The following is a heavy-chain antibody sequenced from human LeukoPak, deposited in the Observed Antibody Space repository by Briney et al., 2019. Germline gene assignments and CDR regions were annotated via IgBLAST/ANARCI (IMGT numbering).Heavy chain of an antibody. CDR1: GYTFTSYG. CDR2: ISAYSGNT. CDR3: ARDWYYYYDSSGLDY. D-gene: IGHD3-22*01. J-gene: IGHJ4*02. Sequence: ASVKVSCKASGYTFTSYGISWVRQAPGQGLEWMGWISAYSGNTNYAQKLQGRVTMTTDTSTSTAYMELRSLRSDDTAVYYCARDWYYYYDSSGLDYWGQGTLVTVSS. V-gene: IGHV1-18*01.